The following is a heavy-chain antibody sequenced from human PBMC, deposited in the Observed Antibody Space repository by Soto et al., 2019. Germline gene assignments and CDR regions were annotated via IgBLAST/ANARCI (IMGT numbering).Heavy chain of an antibody. D-gene: IGHD6-6*01. CDR2: TYHSGST. V-gene: IGHV4-4*02. CDR1: GGSLSSSNW. J-gene: IGHJ6*02. Sequence: QVQLQESGPRLVKPSGTLSLTCDVSGGSLSSSNWWNWVRQPPGKGLEWIGQTYHSGSTNYIPSLMSRVTISVDKSKNQISLKLRFVTAADTAVYYCATGGSNSEDGMDVWGQGTTVTVSS. CDR3: ATGGSNSEDGMDV.